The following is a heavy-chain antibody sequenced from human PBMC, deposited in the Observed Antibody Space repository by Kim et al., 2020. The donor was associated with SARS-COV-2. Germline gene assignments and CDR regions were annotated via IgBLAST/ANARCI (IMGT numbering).Heavy chain of an antibody. J-gene: IGHJ6*02. Sequence: SVKLSCKASGGTFSSYAISWVRQAPGQGLEWMGGIIPIFGTANYAQKFQGRVTITADESTSTAYMELSSLRSEDTAVYYCARDLRYYYYYGMDVWGQGTTVTVSS. CDR1: GGTFSSYA. V-gene: IGHV1-69*13. CDR2: IIPIFGTA. CDR3: ARDLRYYYYYGMDV.